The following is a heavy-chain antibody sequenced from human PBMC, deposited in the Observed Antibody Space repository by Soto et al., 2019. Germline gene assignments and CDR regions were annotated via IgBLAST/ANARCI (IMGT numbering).Heavy chain of an antibody. CDR3: ARRGNPYMDV. J-gene: IGHJ6*02. Sequence: QVQVVQSGAEVKKPGASVRVSCKPSAYNLAGDGFTWVRQAPGQGLEWMGWINGHNGDTNYAQKLQDRFSLTTDTFTRTVYMELTNLRSDDTAVYYCARRGNPYMDVWGQGTTVIVSS. V-gene: IGHV1-18*01. CDR2: INGHNGDT. CDR1: AYNLAGDG.